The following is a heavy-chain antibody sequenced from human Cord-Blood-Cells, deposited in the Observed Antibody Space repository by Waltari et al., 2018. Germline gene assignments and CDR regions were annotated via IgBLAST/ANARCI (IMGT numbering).Heavy chain of an antibody. CDR2: INHSGST. Sequence: QVQLQQWGAGLLKPSETLSLTCAVYGGSFSGYYWSWIRQPPGKGLEWIGEINHSGSTNYNPALESRVTISVDTSKNHFSLKLSSVTAADTAVYYCARGVRITIFGVVINHYYYYGMDVWGQGTTVTVSS. J-gene: IGHJ6*02. CDR3: ARGVRITIFGVVINHYYYYGMDV. V-gene: IGHV4-34*01. CDR1: GGSFSGYY. D-gene: IGHD3-3*01.